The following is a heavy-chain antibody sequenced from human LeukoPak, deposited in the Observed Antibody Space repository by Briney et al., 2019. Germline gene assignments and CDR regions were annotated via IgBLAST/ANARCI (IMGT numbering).Heavy chain of an antibody. Sequence: GGSLRLSCLTSGFTLSTNAMSWVCQAPGKGLEWISGISGSGASTYYADSVKGRFTISRDDSRNTLYLQMNSLRGDDTAVYYCAKDVGKWESLHFFDYWGQGTLVTVSS. D-gene: IGHD1-26*01. CDR2: ISGSGAST. J-gene: IGHJ4*02. V-gene: IGHV3-23*01. CDR1: GFTLSTNA. CDR3: AKDVGKWESLHFFDY.